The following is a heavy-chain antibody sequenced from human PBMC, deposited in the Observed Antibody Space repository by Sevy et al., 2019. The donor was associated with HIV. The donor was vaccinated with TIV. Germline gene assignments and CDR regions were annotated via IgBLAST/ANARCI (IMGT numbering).Heavy chain of an antibody. V-gene: IGHV3-23*01. CDR1: GFTFSSYA. J-gene: IGHJ4*02. CDR2: ISGSGGST. D-gene: IGHD1-26*01. Sequence: GGSLRLSCAASGFTFSSYAMSWVRQAPGKGLEWVSAISGSGGSTYYADSVKGRFTISRDNSKNTLYLQMNSLRAEDMAVYYCAKDGSIVGPTAPNYWGQGTLVTVS. CDR3: AKDGSIVGPTAPNY.